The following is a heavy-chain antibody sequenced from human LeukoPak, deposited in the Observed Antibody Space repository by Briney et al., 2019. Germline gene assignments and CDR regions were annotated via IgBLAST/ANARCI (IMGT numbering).Heavy chain of an antibody. Sequence: SETLPLTCTVSGGSFSNYYWSWIRQPPGKGLEWIGYIDYSGNTNYNSSLKSRVIISGDTSKQQFSLKLSSVTAADTAVYYCARHEGTLWFGEFKYWGQGTLVTVSS. CDR3: ARHEGTLWFGEFKY. V-gene: IGHV4-59*08. J-gene: IGHJ4*02. CDR1: GGSFSNYY. D-gene: IGHD3-10*01. CDR2: IDYSGNT.